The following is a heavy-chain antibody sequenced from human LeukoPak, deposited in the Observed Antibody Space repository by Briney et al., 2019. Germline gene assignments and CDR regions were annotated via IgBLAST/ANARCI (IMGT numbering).Heavy chain of an antibody. J-gene: IGHJ3*01. V-gene: IGHV3-11*01. CDR3: ARDRIGFGAFDV. Sequence: PGGSLSLSCAASGFIFNGYYMTWIRQAPGKGLEWVSYISGNARDTYYADSVKGRFTLSRDNTKNSLYLHMNSLRAEDTAVYYCARDRIGFGAFDVWGQGTMVTVSS. D-gene: IGHD3-16*01. CDR1: GFIFNGYY. CDR2: ISGNARDT.